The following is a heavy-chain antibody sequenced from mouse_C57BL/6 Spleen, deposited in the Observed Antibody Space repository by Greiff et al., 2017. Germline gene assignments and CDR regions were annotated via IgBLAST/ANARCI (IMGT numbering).Heavy chain of an antibody. J-gene: IGHJ3*01. Sequence: VQLQQSGAELVRPGASVKLSCTASGFNIKDDYMHWVKQRPEQGLEWIGWIDPENGDTEYASKFQGKATITADASSNTAYLQLSSLTSEDTAVYYCTTYGSSTWLAYWGQGTLVTVSA. V-gene: IGHV14-4*01. CDR2: IDPENGDT. D-gene: IGHD1-1*01. CDR3: TTYGSSTWLAY. CDR1: GFNIKDDY.